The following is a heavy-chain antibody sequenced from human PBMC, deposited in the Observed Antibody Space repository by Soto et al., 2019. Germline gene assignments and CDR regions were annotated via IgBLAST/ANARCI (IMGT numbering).Heavy chain of an antibody. Sequence: EVQLVESGGGLVKPGGSLRLSCAASGFTFTNSWMNWVRQAPGKGLEWVGRIKSKTDGGTKEYAATGKGRITISRDDSDITLCLQMNSLKSEDTAVYYCTTDRFHSYDMDVWGQGTTVTVSS. J-gene: IGHJ6*02. V-gene: IGHV3-15*07. CDR2: IKSKTDGGTK. CDR1: GFTFTNSW. D-gene: IGHD3-10*01. CDR3: TTDRFHSYDMDV.